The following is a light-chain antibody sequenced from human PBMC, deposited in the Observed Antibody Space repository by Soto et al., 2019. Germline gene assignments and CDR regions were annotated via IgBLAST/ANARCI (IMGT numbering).Light chain of an antibody. CDR1: QSVSSSY. CDR2: GAS. CDR3: QQYGSSLSIT. Sequence: EIVLTQSPGTLSLSPGERSTLSCSARQSVSSSYLALYQQKPGQAPRLLIYGASSRATGIPDRFSGGGSGTDFTLTISRLEPEDFAVYYCQQYGSSLSITFGQGTRLEI. V-gene: IGKV3-20*01. J-gene: IGKJ5*01.